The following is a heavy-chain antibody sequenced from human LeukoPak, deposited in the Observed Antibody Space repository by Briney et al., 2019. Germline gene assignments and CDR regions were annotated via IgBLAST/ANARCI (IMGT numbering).Heavy chain of an antibody. Sequence: ASVKASCTASGYSLTDYAMHWVRQAPGQRLEWMGWINAANGSTKYSQNFQGRVTITRDTSASTAYMELSSLRSEDTAVYYCAGTYYYDSSGYYPAFDYWGQGTLVTVSS. CDR2: INAANGST. CDR3: AGTYYYDSSGYYPAFDY. CDR1: GYSLTDYA. J-gene: IGHJ4*02. D-gene: IGHD3-22*01. V-gene: IGHV1-3*01.